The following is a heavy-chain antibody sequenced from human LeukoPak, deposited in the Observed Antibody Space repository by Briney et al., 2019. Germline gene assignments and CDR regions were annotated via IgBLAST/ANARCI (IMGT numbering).Heavy chain of an antibody. J-gene: IGHJ4*02. CDR2: ISYDGSDK. Sequence: GGSLRLSCAASGFTFSSYGMYWVPQAPGKGLEWLAVISYDGSDKYYAASVEGRFTISRDNSKNTLYLQMNSLRAEDTAVYYCAKGVYDSSGYYYTLGYWGQGTLVTVSS. D-gene: IGHD3-22*01. V-gene: IGHV3-30*18. CDR1: GFTFSSYG. CDR3: AKGVYDSSGYYYTLGY.